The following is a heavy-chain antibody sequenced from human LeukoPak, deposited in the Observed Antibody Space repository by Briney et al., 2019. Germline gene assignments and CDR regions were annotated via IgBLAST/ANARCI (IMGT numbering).Heavy chain of an antibody. CDR2: ISSSGGST. J-gene: IGHJ6*02. CDR1: GFTFSTYA. D-gene: IGHD1-26*01. CDR3: AKDTRSYGRDV. V-gene: IGHV3-23*01. Sequence: GGSLRLSCEASGFTFSTYAMSWVRQAPGKGLEWVSSISSSGGSTYYADSVKGRFTISRDSSKSTLYLQMNSLRAEDTAVYYCAKDTRSYGRDVWGQGTTVTVSS.